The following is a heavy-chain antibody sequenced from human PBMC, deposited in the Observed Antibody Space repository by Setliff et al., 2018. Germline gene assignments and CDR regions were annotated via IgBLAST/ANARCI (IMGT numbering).Heavy chain of an antibody. Sequence: ASVKVSCKASGYTFTTYGVAWVRQAPGQGLEWLGWISGYNGNTGYAQKFQGRVTMTRNTSISTAYMELSSLGSEDTAVYYCARGQGTYYYDSSGYYYVRGWFDPWGQGTLVTVSS. CDR2: ISGYNGNT. V-gene: IGHV1-8*01. CDR3: ARGQGTYYYDSSGYYYVRGWFDP. CDR1: GYTFTTYG. D-gene: IGHD3-22*01. J-gene: IGHJ5*02.